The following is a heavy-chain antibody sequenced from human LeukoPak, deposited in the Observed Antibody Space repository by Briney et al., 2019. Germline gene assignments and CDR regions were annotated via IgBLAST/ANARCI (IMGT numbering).Heavy chain of an antibody. CDR3: AREITMVRGVDY. D-gene: IGHD3-10*01. CDR1: GFTFSSYS. Sequence: PGGSPRLSSAASGFTFSSYSMNWVRQAPGKGLERVSPISSSSSYIYYADSVKGRFTISRDNAKNSLYLQMNSLRAEDTAVYYCAREITMVRGVDYWGQGTLVTVSS. J-gene: IGHJ4*02. CDR2: ISSSSSYI. V-gene: IGHV3-21*01.